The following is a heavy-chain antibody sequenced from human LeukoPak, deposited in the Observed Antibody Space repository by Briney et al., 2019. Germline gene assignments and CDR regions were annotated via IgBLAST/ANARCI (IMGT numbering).Heavy chain of an antibody. J-gene: IGHJ4*02. Sequence: GGSLRLSCAASGFTFSSYSMNWVRQAPGKGLEWVSFVSSSRSYIYYADSVKGRFTISRDNAKNSLYLQMNSLRAEDTAVYYCARFIAAPYYFDYWGRGTLVTVSS. CDR3: ARFIAAPYYFDY. D-gene: IGHD6-13*01. CDR1: GFTFSSYS. V-gene: IGHV3-21*01. CDR2: VSSSRSYI.